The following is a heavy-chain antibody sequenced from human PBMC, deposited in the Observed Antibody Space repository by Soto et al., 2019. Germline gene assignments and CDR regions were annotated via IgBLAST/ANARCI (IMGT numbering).Heavy chain of an antibody. Sequence: GASVKVSCKASGGTFSSYAISWVRQAPGQGLEWMGRINPIGGTTSYAQKFQGRVTMTRDTSTSTVYMELSSLRSEDTAVYYCARDQLDRYSSSFDYWGQGTLVTVSS. CDR3: ARDQLDRYSSSFDY. CDR1: GGTFSSYA. J-gene: IGHJ4*02. D-gene: IGHD6-13*01. V-gene: IGHV1-46*01. CDR2: INPIGGTT.